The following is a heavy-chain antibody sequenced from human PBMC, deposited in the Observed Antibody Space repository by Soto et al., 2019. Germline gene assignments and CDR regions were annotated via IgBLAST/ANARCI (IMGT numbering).Heavy chain of an antibody. V-gene: IGHV4-30-4*01. Sequence: QVQLQESGPGLVKPSQTLSLTCTVSGGSVSDLIYYWSWIRQPPGKGLEWIGHIYNIDNTYNNPSIKSRLTISVDTSKIQFSLNLNSVTAADTAVYYCASGLSGDKVDQWGQGTLVTVSS. CDR1: GGSVSDLIYY. D-gene: IGHD2-21*01. CDR3: ASGLSGDKVDQ. CDR2: IYNIDNT. J-gene: IGHJ4*02.